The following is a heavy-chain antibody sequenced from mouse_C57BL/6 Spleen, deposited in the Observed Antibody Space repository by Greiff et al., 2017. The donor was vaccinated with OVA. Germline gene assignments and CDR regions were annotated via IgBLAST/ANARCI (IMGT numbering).Heavy chain of an antibody. CDR2: ISDGGSYT. V-gene: IGHV5-4*03. D-gene: IGHD4-1*01. CDR3: ARGANWDY. Sequence: EVKVEESGGGLVKPGGSLKLSCAASGFTFSSYAMSWVRQTPEKRLEWVATISDGGSYTYYPDNVKGRFTISRDNAKNNLYLQMSHLKSEDTAMYYCARGANWDYWGQGTTLTVSS. CDR1: GFTFSSYA. J-gene: IGHJ2*01.